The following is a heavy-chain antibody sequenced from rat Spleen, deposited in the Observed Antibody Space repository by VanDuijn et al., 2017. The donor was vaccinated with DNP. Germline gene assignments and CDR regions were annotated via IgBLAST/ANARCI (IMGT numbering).Heavy chain of an antibody. CDR3: ADSGIRPHYFPP. CDR1: GFSFSDYY. Sequence: EVQLVESGGDLVQPGRSLKLSCAASGFSFSDYYMAWVRQAPTKGLEWVAYISYDGGSTYYGDAVKGRFTISRDNEKRTLPLQMPTLRCADTATQYCADSGIRPHYFPPWGQGVILTVS. V-gene: IGHV5-22*01. J-gene: IGHJ2*01. CDR2: ISYDGGST. D-gene: IGHD1-6*01.